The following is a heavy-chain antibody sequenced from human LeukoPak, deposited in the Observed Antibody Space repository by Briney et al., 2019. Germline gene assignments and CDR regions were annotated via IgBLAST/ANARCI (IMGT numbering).Heavy chain of an antibody. CDR3: ARERRYDSSGYYYYYFDY. CDR1: GYTFTSYY. Sequence: ASVKVSCKASGYTFTSYYMHWVRQAPGQGLEWMGIFNPSGGSTSYAQKFQGRVTMTRDTSTSTVYMELSSLRSEDTAVYYCARERRYDSSGYYYYYFDYWGQGTLVTVSS. CDR2: FNPSGGST. V-gene: IGHV1-46*01. D-gene: IGHD3-22*01. J-gene: IGHJ4*02.